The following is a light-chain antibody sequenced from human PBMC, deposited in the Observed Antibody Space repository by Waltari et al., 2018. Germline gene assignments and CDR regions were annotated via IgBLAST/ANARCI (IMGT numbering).Light chain of an antibody. Sequence: IQMTPSPSTLSATVGDRVSITCRASQSILTWLAWYQQKPGKAPKLLIYKASNLQSVVPSRFSGSGSGTEFTLTISSLQPDDFATYYCQQYSTHFTFGQGTKVE. CDR2: KAS. CDR3: QQYSTHFT. CDR1: QSILTW. V-gene: IGKV1-5*03. J-gene: IGKJ2*01.